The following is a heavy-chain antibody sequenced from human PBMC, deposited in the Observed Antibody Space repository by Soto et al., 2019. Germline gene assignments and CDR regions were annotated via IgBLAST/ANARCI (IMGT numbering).Heavy chain of an antibody. V-gene: IGHV4-39*01. J-gene: IGHJ4*02. CDR1: GVSISSSNYH. CDR3: ARHELPSHRSGTYADY. Sequence: QLQLQESGPGLVKPSETLSLTCTVSGVSISSSNYHWGWIRQPPGKGLGWIGSIYYTGSTNYNPSLTSRVALSTDPYKNQPALRLGAVIAAETAVYYCARHELPSHRSGTYADYWGQGTLRAVSS. CDR2: IYYTGST. D-gene: IGHD3-10*01.